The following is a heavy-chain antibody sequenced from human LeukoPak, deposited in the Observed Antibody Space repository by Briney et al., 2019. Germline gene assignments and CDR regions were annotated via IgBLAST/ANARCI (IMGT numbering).Heavy chain of an antibody. CDR3: ARGRGTTMVRGVITNYFDL. Sequence: ASVKVSCRASGYTFTAHYIHWVRQAPGQGLEWMGWIDPNSGGTNYAQKLLGSVTMTGDTSINTAFMELSRLRSDDTATYYCARGRGTTMVRGVITNYFDLWGRGSLVSVSS. CDR2: IDPNSGGT. CDR1: GYTFTAHY. V-gene: IGHV1-2*02. D-gene: IGHD3-10*01. J-gene: IGHJ2*01.